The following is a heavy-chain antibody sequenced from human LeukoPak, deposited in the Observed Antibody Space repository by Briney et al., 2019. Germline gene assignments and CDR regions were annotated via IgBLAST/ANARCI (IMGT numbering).Heavy chain of an antibody. CDR1: GFTFGSYW. V-gene: IGHV3-7*01. CDR3: ARDKYQLPLPLDY. D-gene: IGHD2-2*01. Sequence: PGGSLRLSCAASGFTFGSYWMSWVRQAPGKGLEWVANIKQDGSEKYYVDSVKGRFTISRDNARNSLYLQMNSLRAEDTAVYYCARDKYQLPLPLDYWGQGTLVTVSS. J-gene: IGHJ4*02. CDR2: IKQDGSEK.